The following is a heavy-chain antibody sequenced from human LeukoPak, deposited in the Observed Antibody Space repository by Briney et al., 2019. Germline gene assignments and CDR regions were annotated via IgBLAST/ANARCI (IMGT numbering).Heavy chain of an antibody. CDR3: AREKVGLRRGYYFDY. J-gene: IGHJ4*02. Sequence: SETLSLTCAVYGGSFSGYYWSWIRQPPGKGLGWIGEINHSGSTNYNPSLKSRVTISVDTSKNQFSLKVSSVTAADTAVYYCAREKVGLRRGYYFDYWGQGTLVTVSS. V-gene: IGHV4-34*01. D-gene: IGHD1-26*01. CDR1: GGSFSGYY. CDR2: INHSGST.